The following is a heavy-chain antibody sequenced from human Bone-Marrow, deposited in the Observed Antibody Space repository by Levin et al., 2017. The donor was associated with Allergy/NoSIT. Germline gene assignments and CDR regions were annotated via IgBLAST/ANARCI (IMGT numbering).Heavy chain of an antibody. D-gene: IGHD3-10*01. CDR1: GASITSGDHY. V-gene: IGHV4-30-4*01. Sequence: SQTLSLPCSVSGASITSGDHYWRWIRQSPGKGLEWIGYIYYSGSTYYNPSLMTRITISLDPSKNHFSLKLRSVTVADTAVYYCASLSYYYGAGTHPDEDYWGQGALVIVSS. CDR3: ASLSYYYGAGTHPDEDY. CDR2: IYYSGST. J-gene: IGHJ4*02.